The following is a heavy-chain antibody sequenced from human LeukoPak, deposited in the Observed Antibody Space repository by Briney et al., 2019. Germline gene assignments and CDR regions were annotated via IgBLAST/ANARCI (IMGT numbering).Heavy chain of an antibody. Sequence: ASVKVSCKASGYTFTGYYMHWVRQAPGQGLEWMGWINPNSGGTNYAQKFQGRVTMTRDTSISTAYMELSRLRSDDTAVYYCARDSRAFSYGSSGFDYWGQGTLVTVSS. CDR3: ARDSRAFSYGSSGFDY. CDR2: INPNSGGT. J-gene: IGHJ4*02. CDR1: GYTFTGYY. V-gene: IGHV1-2*02. D-gene: IGHD5-18*01.